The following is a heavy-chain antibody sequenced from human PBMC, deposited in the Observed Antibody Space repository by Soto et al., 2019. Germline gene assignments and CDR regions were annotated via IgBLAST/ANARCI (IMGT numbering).Heavy chain of an antibody. J-gene: IGHJ5*01. V-gene: IGHV4-39*01. CDR3: VRRPLKSNGWYDS. D-gene: IGHD2-8*01. Sequence: QMQLQESGPGLVKPSETLSLTCTVSGVSLTSSTYYWGWVRQPPGGGLEWIGSVAYTGSTYDNPSLKRRVTISVGTPKNQTSLDLTSVTAADTAIYYCVRRPLKSNGWYDSWGQGTLVTVSS. CDR2: VAYTGST. CDR1: GVSLTSSTYY.